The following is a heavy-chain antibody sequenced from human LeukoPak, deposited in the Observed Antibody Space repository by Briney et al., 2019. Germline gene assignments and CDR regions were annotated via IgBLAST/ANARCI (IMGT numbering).Heavy chain of an antibody. J-gene: IGHJ6*02. CDR1: GYTFTSYG. D-gene: IGHD2-8*01. CDR3: TRLGGCTNGVCYTLHYYYGMDV. CDR2: ISAYNGNT. Sequence: ASVKVSCKASGYTFTSYGISWVQQAPGQGLEWMGWISAYNGNTNYAQKLQGRVTMTTDTSTSTAYMELRSLRSDDTAVYYCTRLGGCTNGVCYTLHYYYGMDVWGQGTTVTVSS. V-gene: IGHV1-18*01.